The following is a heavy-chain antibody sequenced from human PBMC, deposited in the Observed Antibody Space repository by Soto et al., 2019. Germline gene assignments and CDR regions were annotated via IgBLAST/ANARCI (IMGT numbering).Heavy chain of an antibody. D-gene: IGHD6-13*01. CDR2: INPNSGGT. CDR3: ARDSSSFGLAWFDP. J-gene: IGHJ5*02. V-gene: IGHV1-2*04. CDR1: GYTFTGYY. Sequence: QVQLVQSGAEVKKPGASVKVSCKASGYTFTGYYMHWVRQAPGQGLEWMGWINPNSGGTNYAQKFQGCVTMTRDTSISTAYMERSRLGSDDTAVYYCARDSSSFGLAWFDPWGQGTLVIVSS.